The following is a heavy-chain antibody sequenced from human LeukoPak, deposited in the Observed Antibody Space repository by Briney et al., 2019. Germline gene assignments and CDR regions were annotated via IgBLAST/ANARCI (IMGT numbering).Heavy chain of an antibody. J-gene: IGHJ6*02. V-gene: IGHV1-69*13. CDR2: IIPIFGTA. Sequence: SVKVSCKASGYTFTSYGISWVRQAPGQGLEWMGGIIPIFGTANYAQKFQGRVTITADESTSTAYMELSSLRSEDTAVYYCARGHTSWLLYYYGMDVWGQGTTVTVSS. CDR1: GYTFTSYG. CDR3: ARGHTSWLLYYYGMDV. D-gene: IGHD5-12*01.